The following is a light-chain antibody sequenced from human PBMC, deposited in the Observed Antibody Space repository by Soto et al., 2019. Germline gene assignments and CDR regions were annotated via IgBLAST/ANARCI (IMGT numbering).Light chain of an antibody. CDR3: QQYNSYSRT. Sequence: IQMTQSPSTLSASVGDRVTITCRASQSISSWLAWYQQKPGKAPKLLIYAASTLQSGVPSRFSGSGSGTDFTLTISSLQPDDFATYYCQQYNSYSRTFGQGTKVDIK. V-gene: IGKV1-5*01. CDR2: AAS. CDR1: QSISSW. J-gene: IGKJ1*01.